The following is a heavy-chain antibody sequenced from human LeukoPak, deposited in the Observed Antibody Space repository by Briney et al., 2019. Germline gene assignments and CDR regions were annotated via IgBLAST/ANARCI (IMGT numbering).Heavy chain of an antibody. Sequence: GGSLRLSCAASGFTFSSYSMNWVRQAPGKGLEWVSYISSSSSTIYYADSVKGRFTISRDNAKNSLYLQMNSLRAEDTAVYYCARLPYLAADLNNDYWGQGTLVTVSS. CDR3: ARLPYLAADLNNDY. CDR1: GFTFSSYS. V-gene: IGHV3-48*01. D-gene: IGHD6-13*01. J-gene: IGHJ4*02. CDR2: ISSSSSTI.